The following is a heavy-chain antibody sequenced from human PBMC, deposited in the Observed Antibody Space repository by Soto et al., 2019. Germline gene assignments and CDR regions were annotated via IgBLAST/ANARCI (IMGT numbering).Heavy chain of an antibody. J-gene: IGHJ4*02. Sequence: PSETLSLTCAVSGGSISSGGYSWSWIRQPPGKGLEGIWYIYHSGSTYYNPSLKSRVTISVASSKNHFSLKLSSVTAADTAGYYCARAKDSYDRRGYYRPSYFDYGGQGTLVTVSS. CDR2: IYHSGST. CDR3: ARAKDSYDRRGYYRPSYFDY. D-gene: IGHD3-22*01. CDR1: GGSISSGGYS. V-gene: IGHV4-30-2*01.